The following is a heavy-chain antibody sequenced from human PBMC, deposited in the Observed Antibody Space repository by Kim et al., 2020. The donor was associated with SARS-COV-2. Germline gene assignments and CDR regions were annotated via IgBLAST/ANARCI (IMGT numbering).Heavy chain of an antibody. CDR1: GFTFGDYA. J-gene: IGHJ3*02. CDR3: AKDRAQIYLDAFDI. Sequence: GGSLRLSCAASGFTFGDYAMHWVRQAPGKGLEWVSGISWNSGSIGYADSVKGRFTISRDNAKNSLYLQMNSLRAEDTALYYCAKDRAQIYLDAFDIWGQGTMVTVSS. CDR2: ISWNSGSI. V-gene: IGHV3-9*01.